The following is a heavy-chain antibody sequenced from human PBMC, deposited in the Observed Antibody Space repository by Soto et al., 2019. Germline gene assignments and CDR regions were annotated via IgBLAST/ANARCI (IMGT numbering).Heavy chain of an antibody. V-gene: IGHV3-74*01. CDR3: ASRPTVGGTGADI. Sequence: GGSLRLSCAASGFTFSSYWMHWVRQAPGKGLVWVSRINSDGSSTSYADSVKGRFTISRDNAKNTLYLQMNSLRAEDTAVYYCASRPTVGGTGADIWGQGTMVTVSS. J-gene: IGHJ3*02. CDR1: GFTFSSYW. CDR2: INSDGSST. D-gene: IGHD4-17*01.